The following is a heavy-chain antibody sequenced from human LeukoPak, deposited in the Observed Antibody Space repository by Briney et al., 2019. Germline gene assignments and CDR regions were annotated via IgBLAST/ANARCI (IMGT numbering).Heavy chain of an antibody. CDR1: GFTSSSNA. J-gene: IGHJ4*02. D-gene: IGHD5-24*01. V-gene: IGHV3-23*01. Sequence: PGGSLRLSCAASGFTSSSNAMSWGRQAPGKGLKWVSAVSGSGSSTHSADSVKGRFAISRDNSKTTLYLQMNSLRAEDTAVYYCAKAVGYSTGWGDYFAYWGQGTLVTVSS. CDR2: VSGSGSST. CDR3: AKAVGYSTGWGDYFAY.